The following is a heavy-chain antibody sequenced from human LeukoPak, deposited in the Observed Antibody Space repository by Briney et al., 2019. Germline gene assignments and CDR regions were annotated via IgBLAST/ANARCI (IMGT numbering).Heavy chain of an antibody. CDR1: GFTFSSYS. CDR2: IRSSSSYI. V-gene: IGHV3-21*01. J-gene: IGHJ4*02. Sequence: GGSLRLSCAASGFTFSSYSMNWVRQAPGKGLEWVSSIRSSSSYIYYADSVKGRFTISKDNAKNSLYLQMNSLRAEDTAVYYCARLYYDSSGSFAYWGQGTLVTVSS. CDR3: ARLYYDSSGSFAY. D-gene: IGHD3-22*01.